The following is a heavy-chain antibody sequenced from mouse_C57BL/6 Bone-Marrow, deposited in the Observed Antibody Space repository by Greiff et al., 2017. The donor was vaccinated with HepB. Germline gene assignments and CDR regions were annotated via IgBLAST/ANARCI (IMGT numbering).Heavy chain of an antibody. V-gene: IGHV1-52*01. CDR3: ALITTVVATGYFDY. Sequence: QVQLQQPGAELVRPGSSVKLSCKASGYTFTSYWMHWVKQRPIQGLEWIGNIDPSDSETHYNQKFKDKATLTVDKSSSTAYMQLSSLTSEDSAVYYCALITTVVATGYFDYWGQGTTLTVSS. CDR1: GYTFTSYW. CDR2: IDPSDSET. J-gene: IGHJ2*01. D-gene: IGHD1-1*01.